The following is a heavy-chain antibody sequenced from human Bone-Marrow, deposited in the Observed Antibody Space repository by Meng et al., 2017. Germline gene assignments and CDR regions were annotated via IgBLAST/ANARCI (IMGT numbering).Heavy chain of an antibody. CDR1: GDSVSSNSVA. Sequence: SQTLSLTCAISGDSVSSNSVAWNWIRQSPSRGLEWLGRTYYRPRWYKDYAVSVKSRITINPDTSKNEFSLQLNSVTPEDTAVYFCARGTATLDFWGHGTRVTVSS. J-gene: IGHJ4*01. V-gene: IGHV6-1*01. CDR3: ARGTATLDF. CDR2: TYYRPRWYK. D-gene: IGHD2-15*01.